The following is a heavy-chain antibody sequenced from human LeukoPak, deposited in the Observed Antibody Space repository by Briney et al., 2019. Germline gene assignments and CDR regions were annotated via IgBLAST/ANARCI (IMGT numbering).Heavy chain of an antibody. CDR3: ARDLSRLPAGPDY. V-gene: IGHV3-33*01. CDR1: GFTFSSYG. CDR2: IWCDGSNK. Sequence: PGGSLRLSCAASGFTFSSYGMHWVRQAPGKGLEWVAVIWCDGSNKYYADSVKGRFTISRDNSKNTLYLQMNSLRAEDTAVYYCARDLSRLPAGPDYWGQGTLVTVSS. D-gene: IGHD6-25*01. J-gene: IGHJ4*02.